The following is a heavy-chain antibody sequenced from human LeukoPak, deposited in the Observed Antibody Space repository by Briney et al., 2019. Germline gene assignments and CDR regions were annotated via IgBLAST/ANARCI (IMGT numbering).Heavy chain of an antibody. J-gene: IGHJ4*02. CDR2: ISSSSSTI. CDR1: GFTFSSYS. D-gene: IGHD6-19*01. CDR3: ARSLLGQWLVRGSFDY. Sequence: HPGGSLRLSCAASGFTFSSYSMNWVCQAPGKGLEWVSYISSSSSTIYYADSVKGRFTISRDNAKNSLYLQMNSLRAEDTAVYYCARSLLGQWLVRGSFDYWGQGTLVTVSS. V-gene: IGHV3-48*04.